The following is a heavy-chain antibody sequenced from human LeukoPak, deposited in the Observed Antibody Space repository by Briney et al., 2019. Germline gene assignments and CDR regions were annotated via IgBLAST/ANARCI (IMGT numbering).Heavy chain of an antibody. CDR1: GFTFSNYG. D-gene: IGHD2-21*02. CDR3: AKESKHIVVVTAILGIDP. Sequence: PGGSLRLSCAASGFTFSNYGMHWVRQAPGKGLEWVAVIWYDGSNKYYADSVKGRFTISRDNSKNTLYLQMNSLRAEDTAVYYCAKESKHIVVVTAILGIDPWGQGTLVTVSS. V-gene: IGHV3-33*06. J-gene: IGHJ5*02. CDR2: IWYDGSNK.